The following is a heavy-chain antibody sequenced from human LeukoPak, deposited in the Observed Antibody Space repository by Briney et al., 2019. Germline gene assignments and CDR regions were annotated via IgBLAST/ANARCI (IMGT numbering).Heavy chain of an antibody. D-gene: IGHD1-26*01. Sequence: ASVKVSCKASGYTFTGYYMHWVRQAPGQGLEWMGWINPNSGGTNYAQKFQGRVTMTRDTSISTAYMELSRLRSGDTAVYYCARAQAIVGATTIDYWGQGTLVTVSS. CDR1: GYTFTGYY. CDR3: ARAQAIVGATTIDY. CDR2: INPNSGGT. J-gene: IGHJ4*02. V-gene: IGHV1-2*02.